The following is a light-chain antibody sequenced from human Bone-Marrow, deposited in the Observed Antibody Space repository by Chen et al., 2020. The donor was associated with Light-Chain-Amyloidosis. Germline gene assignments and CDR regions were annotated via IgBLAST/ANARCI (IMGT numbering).Light chain of an antibody. Sequence: QSVLPQPPSASGTPAQRLTISCSGASSNIRINYVYWYQHFPGAAPKLLNHRNNQRPSGVPDRFSASKSGTAAFLAISGLRSEDEADYYCAAWDGSLSGHVFGTGTKVIVL. V-gene: IGLV1-47*01. CDR2: RNN. CDR1: SSNIRINY. J-gene: IGLJ1*01. CDR3: AAWDGSLSGHV.